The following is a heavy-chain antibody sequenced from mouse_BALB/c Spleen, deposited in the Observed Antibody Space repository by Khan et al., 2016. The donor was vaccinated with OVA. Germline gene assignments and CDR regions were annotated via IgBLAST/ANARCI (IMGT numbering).Heavy chain of an antibody. CDR3: TRWWVWFAY. CDR1: GYSFTSYW. D-gene: IGHD1-1*02. J-gene: IGHJ3*01. Sequence: EVELVESGTVLARPGASVKMSCKASGYSFTSYWMHWVKQRPGQGLEWIGAFYPGNSDTNYNKKFKDKAKLTAVTSASTAYMELSSLTNQDSAVYYWTRWWVWFAYWGQGTLVTVSA. CDR2: FYPGNSDT. V-gene: IGHV1-5*01.